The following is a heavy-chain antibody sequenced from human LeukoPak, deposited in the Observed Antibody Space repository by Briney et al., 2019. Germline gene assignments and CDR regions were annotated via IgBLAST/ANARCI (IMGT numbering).Heavy chain of an antibody. V-gene: IGHV3-74*01. J-gene: IGHJ4*02. CDR1: GLAVSSNY. Sequence: PGGSLRLSCAASGLAVSSNYMSWVRQAPGKGLVWVSRIYTDGTITTYADSVKGRFTISSDNAKNTLYLQMNSLRAEDTAVYYCARVRAGTASFDYWGQGTLVTVSS. D-gene: IGHD1-1*01. CDR2: IYTDGTIT. CDR3: ARVRAGTASFDY.